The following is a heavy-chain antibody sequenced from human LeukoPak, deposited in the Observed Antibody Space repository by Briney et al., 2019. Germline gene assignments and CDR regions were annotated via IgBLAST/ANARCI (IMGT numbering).Heavy chain of an antibody. CDR2: IHHSGSI. CDR3: ARLWSTDCSGGSCPHQPNS. V-gene: IGHV4-4*02. D-gene: IGHD2-15*01. J-gene: IGHJ4*02. CDR1: GVSISSNLW. Sequence: SETLSLTCAVSGVSISSNLWWTWVRQPPGKGLEWIAEIHHSGSINYNPSLKSRVTISVDTSKNQFSLKLRSVTAADTAMYYCARLWSTDCSGGSCPHQPNSWGQGTLVTVSS.